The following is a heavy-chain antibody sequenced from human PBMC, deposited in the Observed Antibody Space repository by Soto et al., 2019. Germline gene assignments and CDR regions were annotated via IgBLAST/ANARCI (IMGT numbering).Heavy chain of an antibody. J-gene: IGHJ2*01. D-gene: IGHD2-15*01. Sequence: PSETLSLTCTVSGGSISSGGYYWSWIRQHPGKGLEWIGYIYYSGSTYYNPSLKSRVTISVDTSKNQFSLKLSSVTAADTAVYFCATEAGIRDRSAVSGFLLTRAYDL. V-gene: IGHV4-31*03. CDR2: IYYSGST. CDR1: GGSISSGGYY. CDR3: ATEAGIRDRSAVSGFLLTRAYDL.